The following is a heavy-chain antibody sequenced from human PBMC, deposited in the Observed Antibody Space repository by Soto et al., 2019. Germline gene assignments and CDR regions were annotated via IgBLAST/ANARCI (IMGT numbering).Heavy chain of an antibody. CDR2: IYYTGKT. D-gene: IGHD2-21*01. CDR1: GGSLSSGGYY. CDR3: ARLFDGSFDY. V-gene: IGHV4-31*03. Sequence: PSETLSLTCTVCGGSLSSGGYYWSWLRQLPGKGLEWIGYIYYTGKTYYNPALKSRLAMSVDTSKNQFSLKLSSVTAAESALYYCARLFDGSFDYFRQLTLFTFSS. J-gene: IGHJ4*02.